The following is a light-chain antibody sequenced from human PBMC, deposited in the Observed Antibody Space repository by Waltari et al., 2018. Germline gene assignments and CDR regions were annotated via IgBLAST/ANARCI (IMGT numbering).Light chain of an antibody. CDR3: QSYGSDWV. CDR2: GNN. V-gene: IGLV1-40*01. CDR1: SSHIGAVFT. J-gene: IGLJ3*02. Sequence: QTVMTPLPAVSGAPGQRVTISCTGSSSHIGAVFTVLRHQQLQGAAPNLLTYGNNNRPAGVPERLPGAKAGTQASLALTGLQAEDGAEYYCQSYGSDWVLGGGTKLPAL.